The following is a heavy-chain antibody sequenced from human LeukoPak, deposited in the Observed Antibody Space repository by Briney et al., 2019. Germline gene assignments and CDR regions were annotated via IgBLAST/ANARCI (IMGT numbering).Heavy chain of an antibody. Sequence: SETLSLTCTVSGGSISSSSYYWGWIRQPPGKGLEWIGSISYRGSTYYNPSLKSRVTISVDTSKNQFSLNLSSVTAADTAVYYCARLSLPRLAGGYWGQGTLVIVSS. CDR3: ARLSLPRLAGGY. CDR2: ISYRGST. CDR1: GGSISSSSYY. V-gene: IGHV4-39*01. J-gene: IGHJ4*02. D-gene: IGHD3-16*01.